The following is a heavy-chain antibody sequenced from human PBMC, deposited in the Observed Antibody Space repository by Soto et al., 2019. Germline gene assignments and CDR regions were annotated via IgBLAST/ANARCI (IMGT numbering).Heavy chain of an antibody. V-gene: IGHV3-53*04. Sequence: EVQLVASGGGLVQPGGSLRLSCAASGFTVSSNYMSWVRQAPGKGLEWVSVIYSGGSTYYADSVKGRFTISRHNSKHTLYLQMNSLRAEVTQVYYCARGLRFLDWLCFDYGGQGTLVTVSS. J-gene: IGHJ4*02. CDR2: IYSGGST. D-gene: IGHD3-3*01. CDR1: GFTVSSNY. CDR3: ARGLRFLDWLCFDY.